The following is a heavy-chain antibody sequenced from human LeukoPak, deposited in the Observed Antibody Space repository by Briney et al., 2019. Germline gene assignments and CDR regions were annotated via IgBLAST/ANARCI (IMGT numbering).Heavy chain of an antibody. CDR1: GFTFSNYA. J-gene: IGHJ1*01. CDR2: MSGSGGSS. V-gene: IGHV3-23*01. D-gene: IGHD3-16*01. CDR3: ARDWSQGLITGSSH. Sequence: GGSVRLPCGASGFTFSNYALSWVRGAPGGGLEWVSAMSGSGGSSYYADSVKGRFPRSRANPKNTLYLQMNGLRAEDTAVYFCARDWSQGLITGSSHWGQGTPVTVSS.